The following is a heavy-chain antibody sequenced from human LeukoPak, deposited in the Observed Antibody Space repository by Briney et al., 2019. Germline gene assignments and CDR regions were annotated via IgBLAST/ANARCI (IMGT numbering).Heavy chain of an antibody. D-gene: IGHD2-15*01. Sequence: SETLSLTCSVSGGSITSSSYYRGWIRQSPEKGLEWIGSIYYTGGTYYSPSLKSRVTMSVDTSKNQFSLMLSSVTAADTAVYYCARRRRILPNEPLKASFDIWGQGTMVTVSS. CDR1: GGSITSSSYY. CDR3: ARRRRILPNEPLKASFDI. CDR2: IYYTGGT. V-gene: IGHV4-39*01. J-gene: IGHJ3*02.